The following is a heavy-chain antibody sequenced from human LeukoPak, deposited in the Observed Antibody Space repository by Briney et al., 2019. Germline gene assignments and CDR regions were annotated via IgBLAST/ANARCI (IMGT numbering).Heavy chain of an antibody. V-gene: IGHV3-74*01. D-gene: IGHD2-2*01. Sequence: PGGSLRLSCAASGFTFSSYWMDWVRQAPGKGLEWVSRINSDGSSTSYADSVKGRFTISRDNAKNTLYLQMNSLRAEDTAVYYCAREYPDIVVVPAAMSHFDYWGQGTLVTVSS. CDR2: INSDGSST. J-gene: IGHJ4*02. CDR3: AREYPDIVVVPAAMSHFDY. CDR1: GFTFSSYW.